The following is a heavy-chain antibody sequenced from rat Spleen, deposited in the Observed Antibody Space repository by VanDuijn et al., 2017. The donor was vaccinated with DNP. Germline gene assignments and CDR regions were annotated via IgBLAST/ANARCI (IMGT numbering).Heavy chain of an antibody. J-gene: IGHJ2*01. CDR2: IGSAAYAP. CDR1: GFTFSAYY. D-gene: IGHD1-6*01. V-gene: IGHV5-27*01. Sequence: EVQLVESGGGLVQPGRSLKLSCAASGFTFSAYYMAWVRQAPAKGLEWVAYIGSAAYAPYYGDSVKGRFSLSRDNAKSTLYLQMDSLRSEDTATYYCTPYYGYYWGQGVMVTVSS. CDR3: TPYYGYY.